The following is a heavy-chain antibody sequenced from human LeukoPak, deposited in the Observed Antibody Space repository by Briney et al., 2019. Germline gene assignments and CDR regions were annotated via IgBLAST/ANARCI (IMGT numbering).Heavy chain of an antibody. D-gene: IGHD3-10*01. CDR1: GYTFTGYY. J-gene: IGHJ6*03. V-gene: IGHV1-2*02. CDR2: INPNSGGT. CDR3: ARGARYYGSGSYYNPSYYYYMDV. Sequence: ASVKVSCKASGYTFTGYYMHWVRQAPGQGLEWMGWINPNSGGTNYAQKFQGRVTMTRDTSISTAYMELSRLRSDDTAVYYCARGARYYGSGSYYNPSYYYYMDVWGKGTTVTVSS.